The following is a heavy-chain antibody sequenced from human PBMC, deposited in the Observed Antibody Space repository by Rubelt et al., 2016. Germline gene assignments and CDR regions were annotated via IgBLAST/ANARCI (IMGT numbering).Heavy chain of an antibody. CDR1: GYTFTSYG. D-gene: IGHD1-1*01. J-gene: IGHJ5*02. CDR2: ISAYNGNK. V-gene: IGHV1-18*01. Sequence: QVQLVQSGAEVKKPGASVKVSCKASGYTFTSYGISWVRQAPGQGLEWMGWISAYNGNKNYALKVQGRVTRTTDTATCTAYMELRSLRSDDTAVYYCARGTGPQNWFDPWGQGTLVTVSS. CDR3: ARGTGPQNWFDP.